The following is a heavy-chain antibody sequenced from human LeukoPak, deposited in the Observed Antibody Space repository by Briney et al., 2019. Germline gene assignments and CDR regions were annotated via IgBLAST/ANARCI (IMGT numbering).Heavy chain of an antibody. V-gene: IGHV5-10-1*01. CDR3: ATLYSSHYYYGMDV. J-gene: IGHJ6*02. D-gene: IGHD6-13*01. CDR2: IDPSDSYT. CDR1: GYTFTSYW. Sequence: GESLKISCKGSGYTFTSYWIGWVRQMPGKGLEWMGRIDPSDSYTNYSPSFQGHVTISADKSISTAYLQWSSLKASDTAMYYCATLYSSHYYYGMDVWGQGTTVTVSS.